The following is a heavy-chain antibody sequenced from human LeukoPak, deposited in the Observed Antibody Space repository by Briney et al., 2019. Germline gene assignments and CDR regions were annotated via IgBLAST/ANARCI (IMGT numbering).Heavy chain of an antibody. V-gene: IGHV4-34*01. Sequence: PSETLSLTCAVYGGSFSGYYWSWIRQPPGKGQEWIGEINHSGSTNYNPSLKSRVTISVDTSKNQFSLKLSSVTAADTAVYYCARGRKIPYDIVGATAIDYWGQGTLVTVSS. D-gene: IGHD1-26*01. CDR1: GGSFSGYY. CDR2: INHSGST. CDR3: ARGRKIPYDIVGATAIDY. J-gene: IGHJ4*02.